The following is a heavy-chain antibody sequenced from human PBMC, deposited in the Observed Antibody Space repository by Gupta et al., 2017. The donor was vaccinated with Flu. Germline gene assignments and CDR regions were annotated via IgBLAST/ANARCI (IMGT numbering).Heavy chain of an antibody. CDR3: AKDRIFDSRGWGAFDI. D-gene: IGHD3-22*01. Sequence: APGKGLEWVSGLSGSGYTTYYADSVKGRFTISRDNSKNTLYLQMNSLRAEDTAVYYCAKDRIFDSRGWGAFDIWGQGTMVTVSS. V-gene: IGHV3-23*01. J-gene: IGHJ3*02. CDR2: LSGSGYTT.